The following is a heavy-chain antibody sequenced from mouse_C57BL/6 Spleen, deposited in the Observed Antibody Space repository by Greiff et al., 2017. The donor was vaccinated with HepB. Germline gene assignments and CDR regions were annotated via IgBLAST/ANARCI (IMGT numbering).Heavy chain of an antibody. V-gene: IGHV5-4*01. J-gene: IGHJ3*01. Sequence: EVQRVESGGGLVKPGGSLKLSCAASGFTFSSYAMSWVRQTSKKRLVWFATISDGGSYTYYPDNVKGRFSISRDNAKNNLYLQMSHLKSEDTAMYYCARETGGNPFAYWGQGTLVTVSA. CDR3: ARETGGNPFAY. CDR1: GFTFSSYA. CDR2: ISDGGSYT. D-gene: IGHD1-1*02.